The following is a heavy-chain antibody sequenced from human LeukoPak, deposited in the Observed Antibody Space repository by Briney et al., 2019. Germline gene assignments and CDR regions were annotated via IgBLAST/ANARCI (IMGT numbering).Heavy chain of an antibody. D-gene: IGHD6-19*01. V-gene: IGHV1-69*06. CDR1: GVTFGTYA. Sequence: SVKVSCKAPGVTFGTYAISWVRQAPGQGLEWMGGIIAMFTTANYAQKFQGRVTITADKSTSTAYMELSSLRSEDTAVYYCARDSLYSSGWTDAFDIWGQGTMVTVSS. CDR2: IIAMFTTA. CDR3: ARDSLYSSGWTDAFDI. J-gene: IGHJ3*02.